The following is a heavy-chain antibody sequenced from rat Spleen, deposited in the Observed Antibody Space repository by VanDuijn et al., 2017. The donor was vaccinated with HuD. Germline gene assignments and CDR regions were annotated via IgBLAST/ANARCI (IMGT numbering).Heavy chain of an antibody. V-gene: IGHV5-20*01. J-gene: IGHJ2*01. D-gene: IGHD3-1*01. CDR1: GFTFSNYG. Sequence: EVQLVESGGGLVQPGRSMKLSCAASGFTFSNYGMAWVRQAPKKGLEWVAYISYDGGSTYYRDPVKGRFTISRDNAKSTLYLQMDSLRSEDTATYYCTTKESTTGFDYWGQGVMVTVSS. CDR2: ISYDGGST. CDR3: TTKESTTGFDY.